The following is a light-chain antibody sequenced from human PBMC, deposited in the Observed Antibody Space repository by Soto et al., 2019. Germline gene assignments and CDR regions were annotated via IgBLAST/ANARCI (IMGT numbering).Light chain of an antibody. V-gene: IGLV1-51*01. J-gene: IGLJ2*01. CDR1: SSNIGNNY. Sequence: QSVLTQPPSVSAAPGQKVTISCSGSSSNIGNNYVSWYQQLPGTAPKLLIYDNDQRPLGIPDRFSGSTSGTSATLGITGLQTGDEAHYYCGTWDSSLSAVVFGGGTKVTV. CDR3: GTWDSSLSAVV. CDR2: DND.